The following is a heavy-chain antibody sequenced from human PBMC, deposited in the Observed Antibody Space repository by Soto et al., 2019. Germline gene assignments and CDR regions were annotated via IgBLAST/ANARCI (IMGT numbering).Heavy chain of an antibody. CDR1: GGSISSYY. D-gene: IGHD3-22*01. Sequence: PSETLSLTCTVSGGSISSYYWSWIRQLPGQGLEWIGHISYSGSAKYNPSLKSRVTILVDTSKNQVSLKLSSVTAADTAVYYCARDYYYDSRGFPGAYYYGMDVWGQGTTVTVS. CDR2: ISYSGSA. CDR3: ARDYYYDSRGFPGAYYYGMDV. J-gene: IGHJ6*02. V-gene: IGHV4-59*01.